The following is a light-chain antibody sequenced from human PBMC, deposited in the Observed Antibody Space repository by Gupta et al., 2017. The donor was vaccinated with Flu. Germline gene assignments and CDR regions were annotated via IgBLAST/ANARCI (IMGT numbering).Light chain of an antibody. CDR1: HSVWYSPNNKNC. Sequence: ALGERATINGRASHSVWYSPNNKNCLSWYQQKPGQPPKLLIYWASTRESGVPDRFSGSGSGTDFTLTISSLQAEDVAVYYCQQYICASWTFGQGTKVEIK. V-gene: IGKV4-1*01. CDR3: QQYICASWT. CDR2: WAS. J-gene: IGKJ1*01.